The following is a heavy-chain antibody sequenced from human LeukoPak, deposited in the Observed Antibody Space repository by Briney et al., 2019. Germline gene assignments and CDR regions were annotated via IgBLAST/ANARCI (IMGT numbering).Heavy chain of an antibody. Sequence: PSETLSLTCAVYGGSFSGYYWSWIRQPPGKGLEWIGEINHSGSTNYNPSLKSRVTISVDTSKNQFSLKLSSVTAADTAVYYCARLGYYGSGSYLRYYNWFDPWGQGTLVTVSS. D-gene: IGHD3-10*01. CDR1: GGSFSGYY. CDR3: ARLGYYGSGSYLRYYNWFDP. V-gene: IGHV4-34*01. J-gene: IGHJ5*02. CDR2: INHSGST.